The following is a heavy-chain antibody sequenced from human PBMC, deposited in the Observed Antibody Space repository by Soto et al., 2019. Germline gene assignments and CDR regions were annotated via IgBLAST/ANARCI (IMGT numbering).Heavy chain of an antibody. D-gene: IGHD4-17*01. V-gene: IGHV3-33*01. CDR2: IWYDGSNK. Sequence: PGGSLRLSCAASGFTFSSYGMHWVRQAPGKGLEWVAVIWYDGSNKYYADSVKGRFTISRDNSKNTLYLQMNSLRAEDTAVYYCARSTVTTVWAAFDIWGQGTMDTVSS. CDR3: ARSTVTTVWAAFDI. J-gene: IGHJ3*02. CDR1: GFTFSSYG.